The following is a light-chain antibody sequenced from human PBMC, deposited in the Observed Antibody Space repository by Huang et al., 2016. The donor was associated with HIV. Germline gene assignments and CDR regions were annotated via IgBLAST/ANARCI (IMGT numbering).Light chain of an antibody. Sequence: DIVMTQSLLPLPVTPGAPASISCRSSQSLLHGNGHNYLDWYLQKPGQSPQLLIYLGSYRASGVPDRFSGSGSGTDFILKISRVEAEDVGVYYCMQALQTPWTFGQGTKVEIK. J-gene: IGKJ1*01. CDR2: LGS. V-gene: IGKV2-28*01. CDR1: QSLLHGNGHNY. CDR3: MQALQTPWT.